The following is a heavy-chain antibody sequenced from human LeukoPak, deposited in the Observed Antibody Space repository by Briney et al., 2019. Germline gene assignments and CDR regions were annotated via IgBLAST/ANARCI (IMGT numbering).Heavy chain of an antibody. D-gene: IGHD5-12*01. CDR2: IIPIFGTA. CDR3: ARGDSGYDYGFDN. V-gene: IGHV1-69*05. Sequence: SVKVSCKASGGTFSSHAISWVRQAPGQGLEWVGGIIPIFGTANYAQKFQGRVTITTGESTSTGYMELRSLRSDDTAVYYCARGDSGYDYGFDNWGQGTLVTVSS. J-gene: IGHJ4*02. CDR1: GGTFSSHA.